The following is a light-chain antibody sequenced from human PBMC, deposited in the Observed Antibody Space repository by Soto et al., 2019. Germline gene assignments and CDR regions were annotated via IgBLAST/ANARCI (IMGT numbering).Light chain of an antibody. Sequence: QSVLTQPPSVSGAPGQRVTISCTGSSSNVGAGYDVHWYHQLPGAAPKLLIFASDNRPSGVPDRFSGSKSGTSASLAITGLQADAEADYYCQSFDSSMNSFVFGGGTKVTVL. CDR2: ASD. J-gene: IGLJ3*02. CDR1: SSNVGAGYD. CDR3: QSFDSSMNSFV. V-gene: IGLV1-40*01.